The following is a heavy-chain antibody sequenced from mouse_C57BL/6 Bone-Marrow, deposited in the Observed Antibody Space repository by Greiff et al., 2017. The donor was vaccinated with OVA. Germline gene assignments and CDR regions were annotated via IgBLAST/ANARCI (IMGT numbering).Heavy chain of an antibody. V-gene: IGHV3-6*01. D-gene: IGHD2-4*01. CDR2: ISYDGSN. J-gene: IGHJ3*01. Sequence: DVQLQESGPGLVKPSQSLSLTCSVTGYSITSGYYWNWIRQFPGNKLEWMGYISYDGSNNYNPSLKNRISITRDTSKNQFFLKLNSVTTEDTATYYCARERIYYDYDIAWFAYWGQGTLVTVSA. CDR3: ARERIYYDYDIAWFAY. CDR1: GYSITSGYY.